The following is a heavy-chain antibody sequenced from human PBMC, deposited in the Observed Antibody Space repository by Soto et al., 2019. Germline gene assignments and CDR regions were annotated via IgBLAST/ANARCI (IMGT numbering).Heavy chain of an antibody. D-gene: IGHD3-10*01. CDR2: IYWKGGNR. CDR1: GFNADDYG. Sequence: GGSLRLSCTMSGFNADDYGMSWVRHVPGKGLEWVSGIYWKGGNRHYADSVKGRFTITRDNAKNSLYLQLDSLRAEDTALYYCVRSGDYRSGSYWYFFDYWGQGTQVTVSS. CDR3: VRSGDYRSGSYWYFFDY. J-gene: IGHJ4*02. V-gene: IGHV3-20*04.